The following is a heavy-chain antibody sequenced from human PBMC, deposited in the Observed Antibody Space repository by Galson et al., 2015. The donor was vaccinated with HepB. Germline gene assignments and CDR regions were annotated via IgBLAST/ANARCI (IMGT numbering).Heavy chain of an antibody. CDR1: GFTFSDKW. CDR2: IKPDGSEK. V-gene: IGHV3-7*01. J-gene: IGHJ5*02. Sequence: SLRLSCAASGFTFSDKWMTWVRQAPGKGLEWVANIKPDGSEKHYVDSVKGRFTISRDNAKDSLYLQMNSLRVEDTAVYYCARHWAAFDPWGQGTLVTVSS. CDR3: ARHWAAFDP. D-gene: IGHD7-27*01.